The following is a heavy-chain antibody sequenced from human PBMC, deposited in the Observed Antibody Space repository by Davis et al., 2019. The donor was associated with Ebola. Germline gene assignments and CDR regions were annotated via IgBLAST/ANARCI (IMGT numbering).Heavy chain of an antibody. Sequence: MPSETLSLTCAVSGDSITSTNWWSWVRQPPGKGLEWIGYIYYSGSTNYNPSLKSRLTISVDTSKNQFSLKLSSVTAADTAIYYCVKDSSNIWFDIWGQGTLVTVSS. CDR1: GDSITSTNW. CDR3: VKDSSNIWFDI. V-gene: IGHV4-4*02. D-gene: IGHD2/OR15-2a*01. J-gene: IGHJ3*02. CDR2: IYYSGST.